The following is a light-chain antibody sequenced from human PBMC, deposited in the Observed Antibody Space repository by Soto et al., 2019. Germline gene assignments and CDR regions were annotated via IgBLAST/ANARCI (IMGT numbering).Light chain of an antibody. V-gene: IGLV1-47*01. CDR2: RNS. Sequence: QAVVTQPPSASGTPGQRVTICCSGSSSNIESNYVYWCQQFPGTAPKLLIYRNSQRPSGVPDRFSGSKSGTSASLAISGFRSEDEADYYCAAWDDSRGGVFGTGTKLTVL. J-gene: IGLJ1*01. CDR3: AAWDDSRGGV. CDR1: SSNIESNY.